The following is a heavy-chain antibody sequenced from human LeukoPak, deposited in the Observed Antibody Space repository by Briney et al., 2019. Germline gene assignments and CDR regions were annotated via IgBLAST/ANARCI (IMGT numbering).Heavy chain of an antibody. Sequence: SDTLSLTCAVSGYSISNGDYWGWIRQPPGKGLEWIGSIYHSGSTYYNPSLKSRVTISVDTSKRQFSLKLSSVTAADTAVYYCARLDTSVWFLAYWGQGTLVTVSS. CDR2: IYHSGST. CDR3: ARLDTSVWFLAY. V-gene: IGHV4-38-2*01. J-gene: IGHJ4*02. CDR1: GYSISNGDY. D-gene: IGHD6-19*01.